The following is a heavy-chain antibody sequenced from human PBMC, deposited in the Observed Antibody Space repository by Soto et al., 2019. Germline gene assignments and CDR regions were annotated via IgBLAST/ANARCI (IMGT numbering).Heavy chain of an antibody. CDR1: GGSFSGYY. D-gene: IGHD2-8*01. CDR3: AKRYCTNGVCYQDAFDI. CDR2: INHSGST. V-gene: IGHV4-34*01. Sequence: SETLSLTCAVYGGSFSGYYWSWIRQPPGKGLEWIGEINHSGSTNYNPSLKSRVTISVATSKNQFSLKLSSVTAADTAVYYCAKRYCTNGVCYQDAFDIWGQGTMVTVSS. J-gene: IGHJ3*02.